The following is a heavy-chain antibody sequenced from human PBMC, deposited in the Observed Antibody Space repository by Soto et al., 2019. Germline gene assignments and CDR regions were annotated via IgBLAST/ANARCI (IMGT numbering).Heavy chain of an antibody. CDR2: IYWDDDK. Sequence: QITLKESGPTRVKPTQTLTLTCTFSGFSLTTSGVGVGWIRQPPGKALEHLAVIYWDDDKRYNPSLRNRLTITMDTSRNQVVLTMTYMDPVDTATYFCAHRGYMYGNWDQGYFDYWGQGALVTVSS. J-gene: IGHJ4*02. D-gene: IGHD5-18*01. CDR3: AHRGYMYGNWDQGYFDY. V-gene: IGHV2-5*02. CDR1: GFSLTTSGVG.